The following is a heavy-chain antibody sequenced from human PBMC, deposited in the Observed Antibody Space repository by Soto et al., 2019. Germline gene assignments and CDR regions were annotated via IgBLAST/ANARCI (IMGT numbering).Heavy chain of an antibody. Sequence: QLQLQESGPGLVKPSETLSLTCTVSGGSISSNNYFWGWIRQPPGKGLEWIGSISYSGSTYYNPSLKSRVTISVDTSKNQFSLKLSSVTAADTAVYYCARHADLYYFDYWGQGTLVTVSS. CDR1: GGSISSNNYF. CDR3: ARHADLYYFDY. V-gene: IGHV4-39*01. CDR2: ISYSGST. J-gene: IGHJ4*02.